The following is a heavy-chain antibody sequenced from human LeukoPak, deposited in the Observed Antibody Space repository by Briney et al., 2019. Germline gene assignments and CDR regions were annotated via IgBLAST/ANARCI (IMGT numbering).Heavy chain of an antibody. Sequence: GESLKISCKGSGYSFTSYWIGWVRQMPGKGLEWMGIIYPGDSDTRYSPSFQGQVTISADKSISTAYLQWSSLKASDTAMYYCAKASSLVGATSQFWDYWGQGTLVTVSS. J-gene: IGHJ4*02. CDR3: AKASSLVGATSQFWDY. V-gene: IGHV5-51*01. D-gene: IGHD1-26*01. CDR2: IYPGDSDT. CDR1: GYSFTSYW.